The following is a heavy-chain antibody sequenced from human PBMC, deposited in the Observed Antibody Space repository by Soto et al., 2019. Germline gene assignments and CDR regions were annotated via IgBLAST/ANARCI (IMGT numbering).Heavy chain of an antibody. V-gene: IGHV3-9*01. Sequence: EMQLEESGGGLIQPGRSLRLSCAASGFTFNDCAMHWVRQTPEKGLEWLSAINWNGDIVSYATSVRGRFTISRDNADNSLFLQMSSLRAEDTAFYHCVRDMSRDISSYWFDPWGQGTLVTVSS. D-gene: IGHD3-3*02. J-gene: IGHJ5*02. CDR1: GFTFNDCA. CDR3: VRDMSRDISSYWFDP. CDR2: INWNGDIV.